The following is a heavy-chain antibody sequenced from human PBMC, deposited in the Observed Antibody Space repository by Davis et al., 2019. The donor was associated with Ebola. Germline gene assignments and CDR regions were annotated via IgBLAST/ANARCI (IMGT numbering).Heavy chain of an antibody. D-gene: IGHD2-8*01. CDR2: ISGSGGST. Sequence: PGGSLRLSCAASGFTFSSYAMSWVRQAPGKGLEWVSAISGSGGSTYYADSVKGRFTISRDNSKNTLYLQMNSLRAEDTAVYYCAKSSLYCTNGVCYSAYYYYYMDVWGKGTTVTVSS. J-gene: IGHJ6*03. V-gene: IGHV3-23*01. CDR1: GFTFSSYA. CDR3: AKSSLYCTNGVCYSAYYYYYMDV.